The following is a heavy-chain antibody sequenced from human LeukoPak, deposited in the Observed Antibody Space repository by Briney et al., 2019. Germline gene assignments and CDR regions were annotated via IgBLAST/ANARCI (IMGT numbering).Heavy chain of an antibody. V-gene: IGHV4-30-4*08. CDR2: IYYSGST. CDR3: AQGEAAAILDY. CDR1: GGSISSGTYY. Sequence: PSETLSLTCTVSGGSISSGTYYWGWIRQPPGKGLEWIGYIYYSGSTYYDPSLKSRVTISVDTSKNQFSLKLSSVTAADTAVYYCAQGEAAAILDYWGQGTLVTVSS. J-gene: IGHJ4*02. D-gene: IGHD2-2*01.